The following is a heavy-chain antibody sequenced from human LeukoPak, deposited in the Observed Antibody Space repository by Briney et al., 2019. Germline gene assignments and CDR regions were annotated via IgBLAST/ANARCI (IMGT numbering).Heavy chain of an antibody. CDR3: ARAPSEIGGYYPEYFRH. J-gene: IGHJ1*01. CDR1: GFTFSTYW. Sequence: GGSLRLSCAASGFTFSTYWMHWVRQAPAKGLVWVSRNKSDGSTNYADSVKGRFTISRDNAKNTLSLQMNSLRPEDTGVYYCARAPSEIGGYYPEYFRHWGQGTLVTVSS. D-gene: IGHD3-3*01. V-gene: IGHV3-74*01. CDR2: NKSDGST.